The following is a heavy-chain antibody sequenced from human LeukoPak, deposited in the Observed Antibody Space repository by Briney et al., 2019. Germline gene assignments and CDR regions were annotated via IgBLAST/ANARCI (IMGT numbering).Heavy chain of an antibody. CDR2: INHSGST. D-gene: IGHD6-13*01. V-gene: IGHV4-34*01. CDR1: GFTFGDYA. J-gene: IGHJ5*02. CDR3: ARGRRRIAAASGWFDP. Sequence: GSLRLSCIASGFTFGDYAMSWFRQAPGKGLEWIGEINHSGSTNYNPSLKSRVTISVDTSKNQFSLKLSSVTAADTAVYYCARGRRRIAAASGWFDPWGQGTLVTVSS.